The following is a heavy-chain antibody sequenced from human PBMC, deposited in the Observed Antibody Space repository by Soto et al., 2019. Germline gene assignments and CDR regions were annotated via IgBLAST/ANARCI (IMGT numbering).Heavy chain of an antibody. Sequence: QVQLQQWGAGLLKPSETLSLTCAVYGGSFSGYYWSWIRQPPGKGLEWIGEINHSGSTNYNPSLKSRVTISVDTYKHQFSLKLSSVTAADTAVYYCARKSAYCTNGVCSLYFDYWGQGTLVTVSS. J-gene: IGHJ4*02. D-gene: IGHD2-8*01. V-gene: IGHV4-34*01. CDR2: INHSGST. CDR3: ARKSAYCTNGVCSLYFDY. CDR1: GGSFSGYY.